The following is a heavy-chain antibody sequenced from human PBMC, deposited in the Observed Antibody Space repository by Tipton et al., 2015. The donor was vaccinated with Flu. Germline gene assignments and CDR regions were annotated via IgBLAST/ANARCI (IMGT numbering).Heavy chain of an antibody. Sequence: TLSLTCTVSGGSISSRSYYWAWIRQPPGKGLEWFGSMYSSGSTYYYPSLKSRVTISIDTSKNQFSLKLNSVTAADTAVYYCAKVSYGSGNFYCPGFDTSEVWGQGTMVTVSS. D-gene: IGHD3-10*01. CDR1: GGSISSRSYY. J-gene: IGHJ3*01. CDR2: MYSSGST. CDR3: AKVSYGSGNFYCPGFDTSEV. V-gene: IGHV4-39*07.